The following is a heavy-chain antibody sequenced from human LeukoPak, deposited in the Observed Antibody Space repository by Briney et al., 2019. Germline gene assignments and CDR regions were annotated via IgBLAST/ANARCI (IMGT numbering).Heavy chain of an antibody. J-gene: IGHJ3*02. CDR2: IYSGGST. Sequence: GGSLRLSCAASGFTVSSNYMSWVRQAPGKGLEWVSVIYSGGSTYYADSVKGRFTISRDNSKNTLYLQMNSLRAEDTAVYYCAKPVTMTHDAFDIWGQGTMVTVSS. D-gene: IGHD3-22*01. CDR1: GFTVSSNY. V-gene: IGHV3-66*04. CDR3: AKPVTMTHDAFDI.